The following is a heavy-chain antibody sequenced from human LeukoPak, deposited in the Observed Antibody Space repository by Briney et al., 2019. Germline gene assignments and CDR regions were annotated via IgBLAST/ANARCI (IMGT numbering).Heavy chain of an antibody. CDR3: ARGAMATMWYYYMDV. V-gene: IGHV4-59*01. J-gene: IGHJ6*03. CDR1: GGSITSDY. CDR2: IYYSGST. D-gene: IGHD5-24*01. Sequence: PSETLSLTCTVSGGSITSDYWSWIRQPPGKGLEWIGYIYYSGSTNYDPSLKSRVTISVDTSKNQFSLKLSSVTAADTAVYYCARGAMATMWYYYMDVWGKGTTVTVSS.